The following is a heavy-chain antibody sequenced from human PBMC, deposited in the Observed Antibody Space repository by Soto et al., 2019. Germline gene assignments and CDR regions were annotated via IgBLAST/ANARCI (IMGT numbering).Heavy chain of an antibody. Sequence: EVQLVESGGGLVQPGRSLRLSCAASGFTFDDYAMHWVRQAPGKGLEWVSGISWNSGSIGYADSVKGRFTISRDNAKNSLYLQMNSLRAEDTALYYCAKDNGVGYSGYDSTFDYWGQGTLVTVSS. D-gene: IGHD5-12*01. CDR1: GFTFDDYA. V-gene: IGHV3-9*01. CDR3: AKDNGVGYSGYDSTFDY. J-gene: IGHJ4*02. CDR2: ISWNSGSI.